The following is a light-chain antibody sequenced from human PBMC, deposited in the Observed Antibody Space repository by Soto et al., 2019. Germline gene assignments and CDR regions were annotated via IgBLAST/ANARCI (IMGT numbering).Light chain of an antibody. V-gene: IGKV3-15*01. CDR1: QSVRSS. J-gene: IGKJ5*01. Sequence: EIVMTQSPATLSVSLGERATLSCRASQSVRSSLAWYQQQPGQAPRLLIYDASTRAPGIPARFSGSGSGTELTLTISSLQSDDFAVYHCQQYNNWPPTFGHGTRLEIK. CDR3: QQYNNWPPT. CDR2: DAS.